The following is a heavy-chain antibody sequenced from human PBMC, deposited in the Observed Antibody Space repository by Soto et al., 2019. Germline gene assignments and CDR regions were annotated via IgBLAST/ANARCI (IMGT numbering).Heavy chain of an antibody. CDR3: AREGTDGYGMDV. D-gene: IGHD2-21*02. V-gene: IGHV3-21*01. CDR2: ISSSSSYI. CDR1: GFTFSSYS. Sequence: PGGSLRLSCAASGFTFSSYSMNWVLQAPGKGLEWVSSISSSSSYIYYADSVKGRFTISRDNAKNSLYLQMNSLRAEDTAVYYCAREGTDGYGMDVSGQGTTVTVSS. J-gene: IGHJ6*02.